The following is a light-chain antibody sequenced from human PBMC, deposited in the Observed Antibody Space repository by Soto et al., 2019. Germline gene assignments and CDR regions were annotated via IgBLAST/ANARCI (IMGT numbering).Light chain of an antibody. CDR2: YDS. Sequence: SYELTQPPSVSVAPGKTARITCGGNNIGSKSVHWYQQKPGQAPMLVIYYDSDRPSGIPERFAGSNSGNTATLTISRVEAGDEADYYCQLWDSLSDHVVFGGGTKLTVL. CDR1: NIGSKS. V-gene: IGLV3-21*04. J-gene: IGLJ2*01. CDR3: QLWDSLSDHVV.